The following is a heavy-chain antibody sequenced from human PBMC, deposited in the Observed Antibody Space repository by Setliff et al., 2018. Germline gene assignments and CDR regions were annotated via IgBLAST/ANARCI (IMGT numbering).Heavy chain of an antibody. CDR1: GFTFGGYG. J-gene: IGHJ4*02. Sequence: GGSLRLSCGAAGFTFGGYGMHWVRQAPGKGLEWVALIRYDGNVKYHADSVKDRFTISRDNSKNTLYLQMNSLRIEDTAVYYCASGHRYGYLFEYWGQGTLVTAPQ. V-gene: IGHV3-30*02. CDR3: ASGHRYGYLFEY. D-gene: IGHD5-18*01. CDR2: IRYDGNVK.